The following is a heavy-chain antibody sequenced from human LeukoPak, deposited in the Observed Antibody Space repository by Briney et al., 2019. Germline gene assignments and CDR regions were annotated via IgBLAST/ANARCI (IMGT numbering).Heavy chain of an antibody. J-gene: IGHJ4*02. CDR1: RFTFNTYA. V-gene: IGHV3-23*01. CDR3: ATVKRDCSGGTCYSYDY. CDR2: ISSNGDIT. D-gene: IGHD2-15*01. Sequence: GGSLRLSCVASRFTFNTYAVTWVRQAPGKGLEWVSAISSNGDITYYADSVRSRFTISRDNSKNTVFLQMDSLRADDTAVYYCATVKRDCSGGTCYSYDYWGQGTLVTVSS.